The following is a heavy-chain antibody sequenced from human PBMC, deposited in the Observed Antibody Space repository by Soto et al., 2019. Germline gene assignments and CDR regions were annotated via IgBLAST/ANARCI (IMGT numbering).Heavy chain of an antibody. J-gene: IGHJ4*02. CDR3: ARDRRERGAAGTDY. CDR2: IYSGGST. V-gene: IGHV3-53*01. CDR1: GFTVSSNY. Sequence: GGSLRLSCAASGFTVSSNYMSWVRQAPGKGLEWVSVIYSGGSTYYADSVKGRFTISRDNSKNTLYLQMNSLRAEDTAVYYCARDRRERGAAGTDYWGQGTLVTVSS. D-gene: IGHD6-13*01.